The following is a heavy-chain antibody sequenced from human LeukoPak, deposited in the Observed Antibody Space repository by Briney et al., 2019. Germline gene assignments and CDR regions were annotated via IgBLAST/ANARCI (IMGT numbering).Heavy chain of an antibody. V-gene: IGHV3-73*01. CDR3: TRPPGDSSGYYYSDC. J-gene: IGHJ4*02. D-gene: IGHD3-22*01. CDR1: GFTFSGSA. Sequence: PGGSLKLSCAASGFTFSGSAMHWVRQASGKGLEWVGRIRSKANSYATAYAASVKGRFTISRDDSKNTAYLQMNSLKTEDTAVYYCTRPPGDSSGYYYSDCWGQGTLVTVSS. CDR2: IRSKANSYAT.